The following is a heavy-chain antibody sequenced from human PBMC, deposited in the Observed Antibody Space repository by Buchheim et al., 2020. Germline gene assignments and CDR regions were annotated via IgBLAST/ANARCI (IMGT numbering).Heavy chain of an antibody. CDR2: IYNGVTT. CDR3: ARAGYYDSRGYLGDFDY. J-gene: IGHJ4*02. Sequence: VQLQESGPGLVKPSQTLSLTCTVSGGSISSGGYYWIWIRHHPGKGLEWIGYIYNGVTTHYNPSLRSRLIISVDKSENQFSLKLSSVTAADTAVYYCARAGYYDSRGYLGDFDYWGQGTL. V-gene: IGHV4-31*03. D-gene: IGHD3-22*01. CDR1: GGSISSGGYY.